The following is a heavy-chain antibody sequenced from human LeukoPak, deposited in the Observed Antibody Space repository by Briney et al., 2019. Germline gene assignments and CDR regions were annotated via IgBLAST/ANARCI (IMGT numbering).Heavy chain of an antibody. CDR1: GYTFTGYY. Sequence: VASVKVSCKASGYTFTGYYMHWVRQAPGQGLEWMGWINPNSGGTNYAQKFQGRVTVTRDTSISTAYMELSRLRSDDTAVYYCARGRNSYYDLLTGFTYFFDQWGQGTLVTVSS. CDR3: ARGRNSYYDLLTGFTYFFDQ. J-gene: IGHJ4*02. V-gene: IGHV1-2*02. CDR2: INPNSGGT. D-gene: IGHD3-9*01.